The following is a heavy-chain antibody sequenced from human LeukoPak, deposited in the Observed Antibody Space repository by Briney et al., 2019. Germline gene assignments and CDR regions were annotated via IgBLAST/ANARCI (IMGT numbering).Heavy chain of an antibody. J-gene: IGHJ1*01. CDR3: ARDPWSYGGAEYFQH. CDR1: GYTFTGYY. CDR2: INPNSGGT. Sequence: ASVKVSCKASGYTFTGYYMHWVRQAPGQGLEWMGWINPNSGGTNYAQKFQGRVTMTRDTSISTAYMELSRLRSDDTAVYYCARDPWSYGGAEYFQHWGQGTLVTVSS. V-gene: IGHV1-2*02. D-gene: IGHD1-26*01.